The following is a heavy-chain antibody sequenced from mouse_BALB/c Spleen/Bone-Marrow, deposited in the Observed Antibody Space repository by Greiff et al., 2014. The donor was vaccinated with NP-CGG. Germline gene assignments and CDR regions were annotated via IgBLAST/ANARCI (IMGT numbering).Heavy chain of an antibody. CDR1: GFTYSSFG. CDR3: TRGGNWEDFDY. Sequence: EVQLQESGGGLVQPGGSRKLSCAASGFTYSSFGMHWVRQAPEKGLEWVAYISSGSSPIFYADTVKGRFTISRDNPKNTLFLQRARLRSEDTAMYYCTRGGNWEDFDYWGQGTTLTVSS. D-gene: IGHD4-1*01. CDR2: ISSGSSPI. J-gene: IGHJ2*01. V-gene: IGHV5-17*02.